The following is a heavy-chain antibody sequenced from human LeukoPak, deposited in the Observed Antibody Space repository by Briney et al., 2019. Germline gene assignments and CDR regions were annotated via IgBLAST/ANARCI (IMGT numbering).Heavy chain of an antibody. Sequence: SETLSLTCSVSGGSVSSITYYWGWIRQPPGKGLEWIGSVYSNGSTYYNPSLKSRVTISVDTSKNQFSLKLSSLTAADTAVYYCAGHTGTYYDFDSWGQGTLVTVSS. CDR2: VYSNGST. J-gene: IGHJ4*02. CDR1: GGSVSSITYY. D-gene: IGHD1-26*01. V-gene: IGHV4-39*01. CDR3: AGHTGTYYDFDS.